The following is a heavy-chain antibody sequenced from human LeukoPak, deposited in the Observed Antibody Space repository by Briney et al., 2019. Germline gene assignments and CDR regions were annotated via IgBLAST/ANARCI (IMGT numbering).Heavy chain of an antibody. Sequence: GGSLRLSCAASGFTFSSYGMHWVRQAPGKGLEWVAVISYDGSNKYYADSVKGRFTISRDNSKNTLYLQMNSLRAKDTAVYYCARDQMDIVVVTAIVFAFDIWGQGTMVTVSS. D-gene: IGHD2-21*02. CDR3: ARDQMDIVVVTAIVFAFDI. CDR2: ISYDGSNK. CDR1: GFTFSSYG. J-gene: IGHJ3*02. V-gene: IGHV3-30*19.